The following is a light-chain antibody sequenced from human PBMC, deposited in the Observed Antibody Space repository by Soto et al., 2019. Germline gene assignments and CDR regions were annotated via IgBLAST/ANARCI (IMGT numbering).Light chain of an antibody. CDR2: DAS. V-gene: IGKV3-20*01. J-gene: IGKJ1*01. CDR1: QRSSSSS. Sequence: EVVLTQSPGTLSLSPGERATLSCRASQRSSSSSLAWYQHKPGQAPRLLIYDASRRATGSPDRFSGSGSGTDFTLTISRLEPEDFAVYFCQYYGDSPGTFGHGTKVDIK. CDR3: QYYGDSPGT.